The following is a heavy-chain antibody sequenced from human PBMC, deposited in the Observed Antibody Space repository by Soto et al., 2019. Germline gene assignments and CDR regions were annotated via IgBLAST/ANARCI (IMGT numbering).Heavy chain of an antibody. CDR2: ISYDGSNK. Sequence: GGSLRLSCAASGFTFSSYAMHWVRQAPGKGLEWVAVISYDGSNKYYADSVKGRFTISRDNSKNTLYLQMNSLRAEDTAVYYCARDRYEWELPYCFDYWGQGTLVTVSS. CDR3: ARDRYEWELPYCFDY. V-gene: IGHV3-30-3*01. J-gene: IGHJ4*02. CDR1: GFTFSSYA. D-gene: IGHD1-26*01.